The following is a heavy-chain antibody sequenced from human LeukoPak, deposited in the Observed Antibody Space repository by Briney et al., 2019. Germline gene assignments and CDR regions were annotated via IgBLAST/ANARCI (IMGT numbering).Heavy chain of an antibody. CDR2: IYYSGST. CDR1: GCSISSYY. Sequence: SETLSLTRTVSGCSISSYYWSWIRQPPGKGLEWIGYIYYSGSTNYNPSLKSRVTISVDTSKDQFSLKLSSVTAADTAVYYCARGDYGDHNYYYYGMDVWGQGTTVTVSS. J-gene: IGHJ6*02. V-gene: IGHV4-59*01. D-gene: IGHD4-17*01. CDR3: ARGDYGDHNYYYYGMDV.